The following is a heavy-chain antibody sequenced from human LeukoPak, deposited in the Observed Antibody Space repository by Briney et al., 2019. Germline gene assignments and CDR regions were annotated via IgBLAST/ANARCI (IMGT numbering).Heavy chain of an antibody. CDR3: ARGIDY. CDR1: GYSINSGYF. V-gene: IGHV4-38-2*02. J-gene: IGHJ4*02. Sequence: SETLSLTCTASGYSINSGYFWGWIRQPPGKGLEWIGNIFRSGSTDYNPSLKSRVTISVDTSKNQFSLKLSSVTAADTAVYYCARGIDYWGQGIQVSVSS. CDR2: IFRSGST.